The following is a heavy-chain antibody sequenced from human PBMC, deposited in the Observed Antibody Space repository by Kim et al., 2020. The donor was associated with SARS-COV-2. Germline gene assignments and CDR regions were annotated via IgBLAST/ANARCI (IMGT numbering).Heavy chain of an antibody. CDR1: GFTFSSYG. D-gene: IGHD7-27*01. CDR2: ISYDGSNK. J-gene: IGHJ6*02. Sequence: GGSLRLSCAASGFTFSSYGMHWVRQASGKGLEWVAVISYDGSNKNYADSVKGRFTISRDNFKNTLYLQMNSLRAEDTAVYYCAKDFVASGRWGFYYYYYGMDVWGQGTTVTVSS. CDR3: AKDFVASGRWGFYYYYYGMDV. V-gene: IGHV3-30*18.